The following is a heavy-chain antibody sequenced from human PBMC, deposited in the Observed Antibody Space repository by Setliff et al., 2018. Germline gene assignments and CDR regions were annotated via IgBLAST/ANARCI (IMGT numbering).Heavy chain of an antibody. CDR2: IVSTDEK. CDR3: ARIQADDYGDYYGFDY. J-gene: IGHJ4*02. V-gene: IGHV2-26*01. D-gene: IGHD4-17*01. CDR1: GFSLSNARMG. Sequence: SGPTLVNPTETLTLTCTVSGFSLSNARMGVSWIRQPPGKALEWLAYIVSTDEKSYRTSLKSRLTISKDTSKSQVVLTMTNMDPVDTATYYCARIQADDYGDYYGFDYWGQGTLVTVS.